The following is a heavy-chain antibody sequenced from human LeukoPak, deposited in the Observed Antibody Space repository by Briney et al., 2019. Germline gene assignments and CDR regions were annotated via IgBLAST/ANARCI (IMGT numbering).Heavy chain of an antibody. J-gene: IGHJ4*02. D-gene: IGHD3-22*01. CDR2: INPNSGGT. CDR3: AGRPDSSGYYRGFDY. CDR1: GYTFTGYY. V-gene: IGHV1-2*06. Sequence: ASVKVSCKASGYTFTGYYMHWVRQAPGQGLEWMGRINPNSGGTNYAQKFQGRVTMTRDTSISTACMELSRLRSDDTAVYYCAGRPDSSGYYRGFDYWGQGTLVTVSS.